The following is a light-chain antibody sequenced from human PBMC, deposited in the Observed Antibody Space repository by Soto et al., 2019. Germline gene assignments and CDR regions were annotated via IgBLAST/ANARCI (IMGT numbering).Light chain of an antibody. V-gene: IGLV4-60*02. CDR1: SGHSSYI. J-gene: IGLJ3*02. CDR3: ETWDSKGV. Sequence: QLVLTQSSSASASLGSSVKLTCTLSSGHSSYIIAWHQQQPGKAPRYLMKLEGSGSYNKGSGVPDSFSGSSSGADRYLTISNLQFEDEADYYCETWDSKGVFGGGTKLTVL. CDR2: LEGSGSY.